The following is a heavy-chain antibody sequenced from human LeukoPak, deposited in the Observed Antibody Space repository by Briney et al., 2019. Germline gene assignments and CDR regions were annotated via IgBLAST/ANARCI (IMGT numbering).Heavy chain of an antibody. V-gene: IGHV3-48*01. D-gene: IGHD2-15*01. CDR1: GFTFTNYT. CDR3: ARDSGNGGSIDY. J-gene: IGHJ4*02. CDR2: IRSSGSSI. Sequence: GGSLRLSCAAPGFTFTNYTMNWVRQAPGRGLEWVSYIRSSGSSIFYADSVKGRFTVSRDNAKNSLYLQMNSLRAEDTALYYCARDSGNGGSIDYWGQGTLVTVSS.